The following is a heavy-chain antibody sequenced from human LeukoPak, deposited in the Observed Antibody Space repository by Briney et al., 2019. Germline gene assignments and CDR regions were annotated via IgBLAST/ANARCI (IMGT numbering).Heavy chain of an antibody. Sequence: KTGESLQISCQGSGSSFTSYWIGWVRQLPGKGLEWMGIIYPGDSDTRYSPSFQGQVTISADKSISTAYLQWSSLKASDTAMYYCARPEGRDGYVQYYFDYWGQGTLVTVSS. CDR1: GSSFTSYW. J-gene: IGHJ4*02. CDR3: ARPEGRDGYVQYYFDY. CDR2: IYPGDSDT. D-gene: IGHD5-24*01. V-gene: IGHV5-51*01.